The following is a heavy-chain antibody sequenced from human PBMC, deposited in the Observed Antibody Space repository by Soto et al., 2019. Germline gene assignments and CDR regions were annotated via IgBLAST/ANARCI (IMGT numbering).Heavy chain of an antibody. CDR2: INPSGGST. CDR1: GYAFTSYY. CDR3: ARGPLGYCSGGSCYGGFDP. J-gene: IGHJ5*02. D-gene: IGHD2-15*01. V-gene: IGHV1-46*01. Sequence: GASVKVSSKASGYAFTSYYMHWVRQAPGQGLEWMGIINPSGGSTSYAQKFQGRVTMTRDTSTSTVYMELSSLRSEDTAVYYCARGPLGYCSGGSCYGGFDPWGQGTLVTVS.